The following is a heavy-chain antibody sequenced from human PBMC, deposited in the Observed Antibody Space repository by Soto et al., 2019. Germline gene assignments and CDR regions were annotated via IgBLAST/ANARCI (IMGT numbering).Heavy chain of an antibody. Sequence: GGSLRLSCAASGFTFSSYGMHWVRQAPGKGLEWVAVIWYDGSNKYYADSVKGRFTISRDNSKNTLYLQMNSLRAEDTAVYYCARDTPYDYIWGSYPGYIDVWGKGTTVTVSS. D-gene: IGHD3-16*01. J-gene: IGHJ6*03. CDR1: GFTFSSYG. CDR3: ARDTPYDYIWGSYPGYIDV. V-gene: IGHV3-33*01. CDR2: IWYDGSNK.